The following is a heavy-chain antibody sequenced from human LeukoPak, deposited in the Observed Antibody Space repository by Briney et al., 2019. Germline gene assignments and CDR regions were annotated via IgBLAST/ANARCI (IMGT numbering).Heavy chain of an antibody. CDR3: AREVAVAGFGDYFDY. CDR1: GGTFSSYA. V-gene: IGHV1-69*04. Sequence: ASVKVSCKASGGTFSSYAISWVRQAPGQGLEWMGRIIPILGIAIYAQKFQGRVTITADKSTSTAYMELSSLRSEDTAVYYCAREVAVAGFGDYFDYWGQGTLVTVSS. D-gene: IGHD6-19*01. J-gene: IGHJ4*02. CDR2: IIPILGIA.